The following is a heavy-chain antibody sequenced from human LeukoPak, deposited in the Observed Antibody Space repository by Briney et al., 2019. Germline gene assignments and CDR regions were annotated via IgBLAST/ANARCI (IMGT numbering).Heavy chain of an antibody. Sequence: GGSLRLSCAASGFTFSSSAIHWVRQAPGKGLEWVAVISYDGRNKYYADSVKGRFTISRDNSKNTLYLQMNSLRPEDTAVYYCAKHPGNFTGIVNYYYMDVWGKGTTVTVSS. CDR2: ISYDGRNK. D-gene: IGHD3-16*02. CDR3: AKHPGNFTGIVNYYYMDV. V-gene: IGHV3-30*04. J-gene: IGHJ6*03. CDR1: GFTFSSSA.